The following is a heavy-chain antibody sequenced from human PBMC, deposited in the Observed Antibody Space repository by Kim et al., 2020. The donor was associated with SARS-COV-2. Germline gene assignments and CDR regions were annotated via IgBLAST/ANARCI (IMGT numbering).Heavy chain of an antibody. D-gene: IGHD4-4*01. V-gene: IGHV1-69*01. J-gene: IGHJ4*02. Sequence: NYARKFQGRVTITADESTSTAYMELSSLRSEDTAVYYCARRSLDYSNFDYWGQGTLVTVSS. CDR3: ARRSLDYSNFDY.